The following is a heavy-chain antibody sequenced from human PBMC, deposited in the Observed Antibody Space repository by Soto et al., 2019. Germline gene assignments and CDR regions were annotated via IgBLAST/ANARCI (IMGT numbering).Heavy chain of an antibody. CDR1: GGSFSGYY. CDR2: INHSGST. Sequence: QVQLQQWGAGLLKPSETLSLTCAVYGGSFSGYYWSWIRQPPGKGLEWIGEINHSGSTNYNPSLKSRVTISVDTSKNQFSLKLSSVTAADTAVYYCARGKRGGYSYGSLDYWGQGTLVTVS. CDR3: ARGKRGGYSYGSLDY. J-gene: IGHJ4*02. D-gene: IGHD5-18*01. V-gene: IGHV4-34*01.